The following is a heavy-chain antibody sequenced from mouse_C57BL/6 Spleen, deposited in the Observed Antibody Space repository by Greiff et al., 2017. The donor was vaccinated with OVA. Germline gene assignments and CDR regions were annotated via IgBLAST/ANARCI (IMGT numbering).Heavy chain of an antibody. CDR1: GFTFSDYG. CDR3: ASDDYDGAWFAY. J-gene: IGHJ3*01. V-gene: IGHV5-17*01. CDR2: ISSGSGTI. Sequence: EVKLQESGGGLVKPGGSLKLSCAASGFTFSDYGMHWVRQAPEQGLEWVAYISSGSGTIYYADTVKGRFTIPRDNAKNTLFLQMTSLRSEDTAMYYCASDDYDGAWFAYWGQGTLVTVSA. D-gene: IGHD2-4*01.